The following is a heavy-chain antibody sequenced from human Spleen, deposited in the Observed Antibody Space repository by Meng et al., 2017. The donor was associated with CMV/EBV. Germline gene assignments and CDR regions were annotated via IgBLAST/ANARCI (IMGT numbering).Heavy chain of an antibody. D-gene: IGHD5-12*01. CDR1: GFTFSGYG. Sequence: GESLKISCAASGFTFSGYGMHWVRQAPGKGLEWVAFIRYDGSNKYYADSVKGRFTISRDNAKNSLYLQMNSLRAEDTAVYYCARDGNSGYDWRNWGQGTLVTVSS. J-gene: IGHJ4*02. CDR2: IRYDGSNK. V-gene: IGHV3-30*02. CDR3: ARDGNSGYDWRN.